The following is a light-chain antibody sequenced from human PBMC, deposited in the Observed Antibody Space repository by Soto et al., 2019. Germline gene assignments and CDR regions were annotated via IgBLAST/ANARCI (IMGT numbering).Light chain of an antibody. J-gene: IGKJ2*01. V-gene: IGKV3-20*01. Sequence: EIVLTQSPGTLSLSPGERATLSCRASQSVSSSYLAWYQQKPGQAPRLLIYGASSRATGIQDRFSGSGSGTDFTLTISRLEPEDFAVSYCQQYGSSPQTFGQGTKLEI. CDR1: QSVSSSY. CDR2: GAS. CDR3: QQYGSSPQT.